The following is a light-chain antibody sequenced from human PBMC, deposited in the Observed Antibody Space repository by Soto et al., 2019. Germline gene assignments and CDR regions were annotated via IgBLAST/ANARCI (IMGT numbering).Light chain of an antibody. V-gene: IGKV3-15*01. CDR3: QQYNDWPKT. CDR2: GAS. Sequence: EIVMTQSPATVSVSPGERATFSCRASQSVSSNLAWYQQKPGQAPRLLIYGASTRATGIPARFSGSGSGTEFTLTISSLQSEDFAVYYCQQYNDWPKTFGQGTKVDIK. CDR1: QSVSSN. J-gene: IGKJ1*01.